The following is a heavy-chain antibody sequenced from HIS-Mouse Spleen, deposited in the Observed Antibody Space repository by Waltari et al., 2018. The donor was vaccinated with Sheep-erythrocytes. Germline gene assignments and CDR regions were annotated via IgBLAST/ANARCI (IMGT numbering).Heavy chain of an antibody. CDR3: ARLYYYDSSGYYFDY. D-gene: IGHD3-22*01. Sequence: QLQLQESGPGPVKPSETLSLTCTVSGGSISSSSYYWGWIRQPPGKGLEWIGSIYYSGSTYYNPSLKSRVTISVDTSKNQFSLKLSSVTAADTAVYYCARLYYYDSSGYYFDYWGQGTLVTVSS. CDR2: IYYSGST. CDR1: GGSISSSSYY. V-gene: IGHV4-39*01. J-gene: IGHJ4*02.